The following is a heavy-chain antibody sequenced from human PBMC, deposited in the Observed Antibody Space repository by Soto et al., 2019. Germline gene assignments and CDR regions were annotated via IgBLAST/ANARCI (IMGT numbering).Heavy chain of an antibody. V-gene: IGHV4-4*01. Sequence: PSETLCLTSAVADGSISNHNGWTWVRQPPGKGLEWIGEIYHSGDTNYNPSLKSRVVMSVVPSKNLFSLTLNSVTAADTAFYCCARDKGSHPGDWGQGILVT. CDR1: DGSISNHNG. CDR3: ARDKGSHPGD. J-gene: IGHJ4*02. CDR2: IYHSGDT. D-gene: IGHD6-19*01.